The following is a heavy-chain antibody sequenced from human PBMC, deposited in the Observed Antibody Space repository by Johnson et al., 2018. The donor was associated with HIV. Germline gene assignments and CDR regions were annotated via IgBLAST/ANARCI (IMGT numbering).Heavy chain of an antibody. Sequence: QVQLVESGGGVVQPGGSLRLSCAASGFTFSSYAMHWVRQAPGKGLEWVAVISYDGSNKYYADSVKGRFTISRDNSKNTLYLQMNSLRAEDTAVYYCASTGSGSDDAFDIWGQGTMVTVSS. CDR3: ASTGSGSDDAFDI. CDR1: GFTFSSYA. D-gene: IGHD3-10*01. CDR2: ISYDGSNK. J-gene: IGHJ3*02. V-gene: IGHV3-30-3*01.